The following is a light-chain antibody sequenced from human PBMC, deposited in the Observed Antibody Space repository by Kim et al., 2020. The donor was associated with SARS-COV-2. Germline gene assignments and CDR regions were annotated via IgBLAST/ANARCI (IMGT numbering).Light chain of an antibody. CDR1: QSVSVY. CDR2: GAS. J-gene: IGKJ1*01. V-gene: IGKV3-15*01. Sequence: ILLTQSPATLTVSPGERITLSCRASQSVSVYLAWCQQKPGQAPRLLISGASTRATGIPDRFSGTGSGTEFTLTISSLQSEDSAIYYCQQYNDWPPTFGQGTKVEIK. CDR3: QQYNDWPPT.